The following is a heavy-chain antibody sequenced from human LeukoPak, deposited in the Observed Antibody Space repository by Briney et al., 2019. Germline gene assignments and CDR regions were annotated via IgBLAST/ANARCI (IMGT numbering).Heavy chain of an antibody. D-gene: IGHD3-3*01. V-gene: IGHV4-61*01. J-gene: IGHJ4*02. Sequence: SETLSLTCTVSGGSVSSGSYYWSWIRQPPGKGLEWIGYIYYSGSTYYNPSLKSRVTISVDTPKNQFSLKLSSVTAADTAVYYCARAGGFFSPFGYWGQGTLVTVSS. CDR2: IYYSGST. CDR1: GGSVSSGSYY. CDR3: ARAGGFFSPFGY.